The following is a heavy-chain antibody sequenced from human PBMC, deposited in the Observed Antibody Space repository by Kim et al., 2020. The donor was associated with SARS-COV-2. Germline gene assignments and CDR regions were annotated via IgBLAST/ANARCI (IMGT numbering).Heavy chain of an antibody. J-gene: IGHJ4*02. V-gene: IGHV3-74*01. CDR3: ARGSGNLGFDY. Sequence: GGSLRLSCAASGFTFSDSWMHWVRQTPEKGLLWVSRINSDGTTIQYADSVRGRFTISRDNAKNTLYLQMNSLRAEDLAVYYCARGSGNLGFDYWGQGVLVTVSS. D-gene: IGHD1-26*01. CDR1: GFTFSDSW. CDR2: INSDGTTI.